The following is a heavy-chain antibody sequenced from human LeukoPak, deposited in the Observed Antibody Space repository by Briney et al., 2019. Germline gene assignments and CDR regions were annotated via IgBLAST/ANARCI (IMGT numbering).Heavy chain of an antibody. CDR1: GYSFTSYW. CDR3: ARSGSYCSGGSCYYIPESYYYYMDV. V-gene: IGHV5-51*01. J-gene: IGHJ6*03. CDR2: IYPGDSDT. Sequence: GESLKISCKGSGYSFTSYWIGWVRQMPGKGLEWMGIIYPGDSDTRYSPSFQGQVTISADKSISTAYLQWSSLKASDTAMYYCARSGSYCSGGSCYYIPESYYYYMDVWGKGTTVTVSS. D-gene: IGHD2-15*01.